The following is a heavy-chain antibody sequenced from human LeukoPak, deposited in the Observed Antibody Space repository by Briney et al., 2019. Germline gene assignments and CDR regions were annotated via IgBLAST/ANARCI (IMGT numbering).Heavy chain of an antibody. V-gene: IGHV4-59*01. D-gene: IGHD3-22*01. CDR1: GGSISSYY. CDR2: RYYTGSA. Sequence: SSETLSLTCTVSGGSISSYYCSWIRQAPGKGLEWIGSRYYTGSASYSSSLRSRATISLGTSKNQFSLKLTSVTAADTAVYYCARGWEFYESNGYVFDLWGQGTMVTVSS. CDR3: ARGWEFYESNGYVFDL. J-gene: IGHJ3*01.